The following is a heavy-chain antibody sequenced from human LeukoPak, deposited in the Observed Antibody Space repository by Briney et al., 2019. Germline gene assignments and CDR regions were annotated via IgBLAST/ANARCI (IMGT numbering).Heavy chain of an antibody. Sequence: APVKVSCKASGYTFTSYYMHWVRQAPGQGLEWMGIINPSGGSTSYAQKFQGRVAMTRDTSTSTVYMELSSLRSEDTAVYYCARRGEGIVVVPAAVDDAFDIWGQGTMVTVSS. CDR1: GYTFTSYY. V-gene: IGHV1-46*01. J-gene: IGHJ3*02. CDR3: ARRGEGIVVVPAAVDDAFDI. CDR2: INPSGGST. D-gene: IGHD2-2*01.